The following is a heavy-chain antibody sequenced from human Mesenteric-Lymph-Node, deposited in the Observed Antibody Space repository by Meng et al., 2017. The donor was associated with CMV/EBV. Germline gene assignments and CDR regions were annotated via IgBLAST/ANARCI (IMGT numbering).Heavy chain of an antibody. CDR1: GGSFSGYY. D-gene: IGHD1-26*01. V-gene: IGHV4-34*01. CDR3: ARVPGNSGLYYRSYFDY. J-gene: IGHJ4*02. Sequence: GSLRLSCAVYGGSFSGYYWSWIRQPPGKGLEWIGEINHSGSTNYNPSLKSRVTISVDTSKNQFSLKLSSVTAADTAVYYCARVPGNSGLYYRSYFDYWGQGKMVTVSS. CDR2: INHSGST.